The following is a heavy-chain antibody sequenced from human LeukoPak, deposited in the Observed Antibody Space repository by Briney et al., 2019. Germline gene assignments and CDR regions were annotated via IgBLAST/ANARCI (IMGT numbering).Heavy chain of an antibody. CDR1: GFTFSSYA. Sequence: GRSLRLSCAASGFTFSSYAMHWVRQAPGKGLEWVAVISYDGSNKYYADSVKGRFTISRDNSKNTLYLQMNSLRAEDTAVYYCARALRIAVAGPSGFQHWGQGSLVTVSS. D-gene: IGHD6-19*01. J-gene: IGHJ1*01. V-gene: IGHV3-30-3*01. CDR2: ISYDGSNK. CDR3: ARALRIAVAGPSGFQH.